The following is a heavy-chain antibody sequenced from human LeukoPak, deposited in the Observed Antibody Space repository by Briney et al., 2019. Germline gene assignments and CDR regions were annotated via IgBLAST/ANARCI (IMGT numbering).Heavy chain of an antibody. Sequence: SETLSLTCTVSGYSISSGYYWGWIRQPPGKGLECIGIIHHGGSTLYNPSLKSRVTISIDTSKNQFSLKLSSVTAADTAVYYCARVTLLPTHIDYWGQGALVTVSS. D-gene: IGHD2/OR15-2a*01. CDR2: IHHGGST. J-gene: IGHJ4*02. V-gene: IGHV4-38-2*02. CDR3: ARVTLLPTHIDY. CDR1: GYSISSGYY.